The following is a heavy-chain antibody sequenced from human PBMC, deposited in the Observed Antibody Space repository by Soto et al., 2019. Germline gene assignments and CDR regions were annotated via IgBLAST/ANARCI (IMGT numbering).Heavy chain of an antibody. V-gene: IGHV3-23*01. D-gene: IGHD1-1*01. Sequence: GSLRLSCAASGFTLRNYAMSWVRQAPGRGLEWVSVVSGSGDSTYYAASVKGRFIISSDNSKNTLYLQMNSLRVEDTALYYCARREGPQVQNSFDAWGQGTLVTVSS. CDR2: VSGSGDST. J-gene: IGHJ5*02. CDR1: GFTLRNYA. CDR3: ARREGPQVQNSFDA.